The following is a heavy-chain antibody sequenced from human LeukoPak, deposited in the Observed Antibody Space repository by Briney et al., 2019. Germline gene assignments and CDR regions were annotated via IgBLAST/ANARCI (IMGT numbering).Heavy chain of an antibody. CDR3: ASAPRTVVTPRGYYYYGMDV. V-gene: IGHV3-13*01. J-gene: IGHJ6*02. CDR2: IGTAGDT. CDR1: GFTFSSYD. Sequence: GGSLRLSCAASGFTFSSYDLHWVRQATGKGLEWVSAIGTAGDTYYPGSVKGRFTISRENAKNSLYLQMNSLRAGDTAVYYCASAPRTVVTPRGYYYYGMDVWGQGTTVTVSS. D-gene: IGHD4-23*01.